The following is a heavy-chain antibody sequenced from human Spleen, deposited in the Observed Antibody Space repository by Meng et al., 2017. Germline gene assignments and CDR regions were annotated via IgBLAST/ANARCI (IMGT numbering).Heavy chain of an antibody. Sequence: QGQLVESGGVVVTCGGSRGLSCAAACFSFSSCAMHWVRQARGEGMECVAVISPDGTRAYYADSVNGRFTISRDNSKNTFYLQMNSLRSDDTAVYYCATGGAYYFDYWGQGALVTVSS. V-gene: IGHV3-30-3*01. D-gene: IGHD4-17*01. CDR3: ATGGAYYFDY. J-gene: IGHJ4*02. CDR2: ISPDGTRA. CDR1: CFSFSSCA.